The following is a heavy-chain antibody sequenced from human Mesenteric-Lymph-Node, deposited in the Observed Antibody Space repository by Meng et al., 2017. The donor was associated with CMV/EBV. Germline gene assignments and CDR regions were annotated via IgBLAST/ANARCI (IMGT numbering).Heavy chain of an antibody. Sequence: SCAASGFTFSDYWMFWVRQAPGKGLVWVSRIKGDGSITTYADSVKGRFTISSAHAKTPLYLQLNSLLSEDTALYYCARVLSTTNPDYWGQGTLVTVSS. J-gene: IGHJ4*02. CDR2: IKGDGSIT. CDR1: GFTFSDYW. CDR3: ARVLSTTNPDY. D-gene: IGHD1-1*01. V-gene: IGHV3-74*01.